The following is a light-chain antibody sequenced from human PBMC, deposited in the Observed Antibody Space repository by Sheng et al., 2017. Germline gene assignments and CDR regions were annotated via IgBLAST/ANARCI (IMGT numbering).Light chain of an antibody. Sequence: AIRITQSPSSLSASTGDRVTITCRASQGIYSYLAWYQQEPGKAPKLLIYAASTLQSGVPSRFSGSGSGTDFTLTISCLQSEDFATYYCQQSYSTPWTFGQGTKVEIK. V-gene: IGKV1-8*01. CDR3: QQSYSTPWT. CDR1: QGIYSY. J-gene: IGKJ1*01. CDR2: AAS.